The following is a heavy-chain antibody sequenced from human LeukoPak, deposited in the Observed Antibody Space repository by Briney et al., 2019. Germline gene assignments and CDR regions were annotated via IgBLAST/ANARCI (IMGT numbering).Heavy chain of an antibody. CDR2: ISAYNGNT. CDR1: GYTFTSYG. J-gene: IGHJ4*02. V-gene: IGHV1-18*01. D-gene: IGHD3-3*01. Sequence: GASVKVSCKASGYTFTSYGISWVRQAPGQGLEWMGWISAYNGNTNYAQKLQGRVTMTTGTSTSTAYMELRSLRSDDTAVYYCARGGPKFTIFGVVTSSYYFDYWGQGTLVTVSS. CDR3: ARGGPKFTIFGVVTSSYYFDY.